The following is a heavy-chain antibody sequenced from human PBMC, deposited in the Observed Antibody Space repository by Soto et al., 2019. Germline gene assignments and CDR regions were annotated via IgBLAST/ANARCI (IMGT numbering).Heavy chain of an antibody. V-gene: IGHV1-69*12. D-gene: IGHD2-2*01. J-gene: IGHJ4*02. CDR1: GGTFSSYA. CDR3: ARSHPRCISTSCYAGYFDY. Sequence: QVQLVQSGAEVKKPGSSVKVSCKASGGTFSSYAISWVRQAPGQGLEWMGGIIPIFGTANYAQKFQGRVTITADESTSKAYMEMSSLRSEDTAVYYCARSHPRCISTSCYAGYFDYWGQGTLVTVSS. CDR2: IIPIFGTA.